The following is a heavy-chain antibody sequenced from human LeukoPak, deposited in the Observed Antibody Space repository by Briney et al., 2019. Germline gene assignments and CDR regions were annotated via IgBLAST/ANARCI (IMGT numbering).Heavy chain of an antibody. D-gene: IGHD6-19*01. CDR3: ARVQGWGTGYSSGWYYYYGMDV. Sequence: GRSLRLSCAASGFTFSSYAMHWVRQAPGKGLEWVAVISYDGSNKYYADSVKGRFTIFRDNSKNTLYLQMNSLRAEDTAVYYCARVQGWGTGYSSGWYYYYGMDVWGQGTTVTVSS. V-gene: IGHV3-30-3*01. CDR1: GFTFSSYA. CDR2: ISYDGSNK. J-gene: IGHJ6*02.